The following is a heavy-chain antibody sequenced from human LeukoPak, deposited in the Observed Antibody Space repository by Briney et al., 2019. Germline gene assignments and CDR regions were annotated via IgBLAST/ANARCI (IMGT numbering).Heavy chain of an antibody. CDR3: ARDSVVGCSGGSCYGGFDY. J-gene: IGHJ4*02. CDR2: ISFDGSNE. Sequence: GGSLRLSCVASGFTFSNYGMHWVRQAPGKGLEWVAVISFDGSNEYYVDSVKDRFTISRDNSKNTLYLQMNSLRAEDTAVYYCARDSVVGCSGGSCYGGFDYWGQGTLVTVSS. V-gene: IGHV3-30*03. CDR1: GFTFSNYG. D-gene: IGHD2-15*01.